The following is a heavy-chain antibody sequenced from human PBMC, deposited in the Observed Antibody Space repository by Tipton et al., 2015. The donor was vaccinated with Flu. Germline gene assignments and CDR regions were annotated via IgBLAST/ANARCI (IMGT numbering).Heavy chain of an antibody. CDR2: MYYSGST. J-gene: IGHJ4*02. D-gene: IGHD5-18*01. CDR1: GDSISSDYY. V-gene: IGHV4-61*01. Sequence: TLSLTCTLSGDSISSDYYWSWIRQPPGKGPELIGFMYYSGSTNYNPSLKSRVTISADTSKNQFYLKLSSVTAADTAVYYCAGSWIQKWLVNWGQGTLVTVSS. CDR3: AGSWIQKWLVN.